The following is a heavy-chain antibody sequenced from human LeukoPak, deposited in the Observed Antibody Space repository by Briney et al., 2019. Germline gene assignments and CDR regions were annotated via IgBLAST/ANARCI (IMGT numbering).Heavy chain of an antibody. J-gene: IGHJ4*02. CDR1: GFVFSNYW. CDR3: ARGGNSSWDY. D-gene: IGHD6-6*01. Sequence: GGSLRLSCAASGFVFSNYWMSWVRQAPGKGLEWVANIKPDGTEKYSVDSLKGRFTISRDNAKNSLYLQMNSLRVEDTAVYYCARGGNSSWDYWGQGALVTVSS. CDR2: IKPDGTEK. V-gene: IGHV3-7*01.